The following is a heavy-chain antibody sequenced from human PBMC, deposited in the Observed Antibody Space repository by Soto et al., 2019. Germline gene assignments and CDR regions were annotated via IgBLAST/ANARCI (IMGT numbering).Heavy chain of an antibody. V-gene: IGHV4-59*08. CDR2: IYYSGST. CDR3: ARSLYYPWYSSSWYYFDY. D-gene: IGHD6-13*01. J-gene: IGHJ4*02. CDR1: GGSISSYY. Sequence: PSETLSLTCTVSGGSISSYYWSWIRQPPGKGLEWIGYIYYSGSTNYNPSLKSRVTISVDTSKNQFSLKLSSVTAADTAVYYCARSLYYPWYSSSWYYFDYWGQGTLVTSPQ.